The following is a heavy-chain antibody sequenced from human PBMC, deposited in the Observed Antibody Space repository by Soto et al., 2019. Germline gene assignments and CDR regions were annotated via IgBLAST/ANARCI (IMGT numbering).Heavy chain of an antibody. CDR1: GFTFSTHA. Sequence: GGSLRLSCAASGFTFSTHAMSWVRQAPGKGLEWVSAISRSGDDTYYTDSVKGRFTISRDNSKNTLSLQMNGLRAEDTAVYFCATKAGTVVDVTHYFDHGGQGSLVTVSS. D-gene: IGHD2-2*01. V-gene: IGHV3-23*01. CDR2: ISRSGDDT. CDR3: ATKAGTVVDVTHYFDH. J-gene: IGHJ4*02.